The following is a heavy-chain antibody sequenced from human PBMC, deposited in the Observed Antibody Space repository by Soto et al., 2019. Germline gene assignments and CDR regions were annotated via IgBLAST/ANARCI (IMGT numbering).Heavy chain of an antibody. CDR1: GGTFSTYA. Sequence: VKVSCKASGGTFSTYAIGWVRQAPGQGLGWMGGIIPIFGSTKYAQRFQGRVTITADKSTSTAYMELSSLRSEDTAVYYCARAGLPSTLQITWFDPWGLGTLVTAPQ. V-gene: IGHV1-69*13. CDR3: ARAGLPSTLQITWFDP. J-gene: IGHJ5*02. D-gene: IGHD2-2*02. CDR2: IIPIFGST.